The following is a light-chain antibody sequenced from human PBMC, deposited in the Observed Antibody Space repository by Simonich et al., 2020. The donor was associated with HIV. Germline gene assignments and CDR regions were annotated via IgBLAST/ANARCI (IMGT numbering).Light chain of an antibody. CDR2: GAS. J-gene: IGKJ4*01. Sequence: EIEMTQSPATLSVSPGERATLSCRARQSVSNNLAWYQQKPGQAPRHLMHGASTRASGIPARFSGSGSGTEFTLTISSLQSEDFAVYHCQQYTNWPLTFGGGTKVEIK. CDR1: QSVSNN. V-gene: IGKV3-15*01. CDR3: QQYTNWPLT.